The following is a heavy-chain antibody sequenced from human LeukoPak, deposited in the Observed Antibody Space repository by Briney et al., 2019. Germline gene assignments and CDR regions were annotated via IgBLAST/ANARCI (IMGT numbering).Heavy chain of an antibody. CDR2: ISGSSSDI. J-gene: IGHJ4*02. CDR1: GFAFSSYS. CDR3: ARDKGTY. Sequence: GGSLRLSCAASGFAFSSYSMNWVRQAPGKGLEWVSYISGSSSDIYYADSVKGRFTISRDNAKNSVYLQMNSLRVEDTAIYYCARDKGTYWGQGTLVTVSS. V-gene: IGHV3-21*05.